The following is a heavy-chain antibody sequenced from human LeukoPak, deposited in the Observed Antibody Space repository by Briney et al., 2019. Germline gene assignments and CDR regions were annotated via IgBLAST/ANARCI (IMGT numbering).Heavy chain of an antibody. CDR2: IDQHGFDK. CDR1: ASTFSGNW. D-gene: IGHD6-19*01. CDR3: VRGSGWFFGF. Sequence: GGSLRLSCAASASTFSGNWMHWVRQAPGKGLEWVATIDQHGFDKYFLDSVKGGFTISRDNSKSSLYLQMNSLRAEDTAVYYCVRGSGWFFGFWGQGSLVTVSS. V-gene: IGHV3-7*01. J-gene: IGHJ4*02.